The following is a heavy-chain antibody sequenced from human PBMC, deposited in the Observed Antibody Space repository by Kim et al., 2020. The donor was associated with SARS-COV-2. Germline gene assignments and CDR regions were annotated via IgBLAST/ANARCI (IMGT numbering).Heavy chain of an antibody. Sequence: PTLKGRVTISVDTSKNQFSLKLSSVTAADTAVYYCARDVYGSGSYFYFDYWGQGTLVTVSS. J-gene: IGHJ4*02. D-gene: IGHD3-10*01. V-gene: IGHV4-31*02. CDR3: ARDVYGSGSYFYFDY.